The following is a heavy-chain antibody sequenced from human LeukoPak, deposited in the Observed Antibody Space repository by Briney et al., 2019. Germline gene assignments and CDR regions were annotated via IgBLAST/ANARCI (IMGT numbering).Heavy chain of an antibody. CDR1: GGTFSSYA. CDR2: IIPIFGTA. Sequence: GASVKVSCKASGGTFSSYAISWVRQAPGQGLEWMGGIIPIFGTANYAQKFQGRVTITADESTSTAYMELSSLRSEDTAVYYCAREGDYYDSSGYWDDAFDIWGQGTMVTVSS. V-gene: IGHV1-69*13. CDR3: AREGDYYDSSGYWDDAFDI. D-gene: IGHD3-22*01. J-gene: IGHJ3*02.